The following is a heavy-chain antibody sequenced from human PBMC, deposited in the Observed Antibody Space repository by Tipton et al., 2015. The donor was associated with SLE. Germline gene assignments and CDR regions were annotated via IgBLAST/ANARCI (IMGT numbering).Heavy chain of an antibody. D-gene: IGHD2-8*02. Sequence: QLVQSGETWTQPGRSLRLSCTTSGFNFGDHAMGWVRQTPGRGLEWVSFIRSKTYGGTTEYAASVNGRFIISRDDSRGIAYLQMNSLKPEDTAVYFCTYRWPGVYWGQGALVTVSS. CDR1: GFNFGDHA. J-gene: IGHJ4*02. CDR2: IRSKTYGGTT. CDR3: TYRWPGVY. V-gene: IGHV3-49*04.